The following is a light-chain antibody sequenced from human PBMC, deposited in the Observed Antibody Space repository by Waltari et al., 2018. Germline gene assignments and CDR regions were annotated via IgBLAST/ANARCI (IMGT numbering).Light chain of an antibody. CDR2: GNS. CDR1: SSNIGAGYD. Sequence: QSGLTQPPSVSGAPGQGVTISCTGSSSNIGAGYDVHWYQLLPGTAPKLLIYGNSNRPSGVPDRFSGSKSGTSASLAITGLQAEDEAGYYCQSYDSSLSGSVFGGGTKLTVL. CDR3: QSYDSSLSGSV. V-gene: IGLV1-40*01. J-gene: IGLJ2*01.